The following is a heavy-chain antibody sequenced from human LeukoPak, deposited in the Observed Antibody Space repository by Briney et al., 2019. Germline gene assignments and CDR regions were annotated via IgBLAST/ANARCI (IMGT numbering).Heavy chain of an antibody. D-gene: IGHD6-13*01. CDR1: GGSISSYY. CDR2: IYYSGST. J-gene: IGHJ4*02. CDR3: ARPYSSWYYYFDY. Sequence: SETLSLTCTVSGGSISSYYWSWIRLPPGKGLEWIGYIYYSGSTNYNPSLKSRVTISVDTSKNQFSLKLSSVTAADTAVYYCARPYSSWYYYFDYWGQGTLVTVSS. V-gene: IGHV4-59*08.